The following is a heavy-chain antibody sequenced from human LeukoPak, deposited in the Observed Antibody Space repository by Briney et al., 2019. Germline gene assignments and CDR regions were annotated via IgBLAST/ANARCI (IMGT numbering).Heavy chain of an antibody. Sequence: GASVKVSCKASGGSFSRYVISWVRQAPGQGLEWMGRITPIVGTVEYAQRFQGRVTITADRATSIAYVELTSLRSEDTAVYYCAREGANSWIYWGQGTLVTVSS. V-gene: IGHV1-69*04. CDR1: GGSFSRYV. CDR2: ITPIVGTV. CDR3: AREGANSWIY. D-gene: IGHD4/OR15-4a*01. J-gene: IGHJ4*02.